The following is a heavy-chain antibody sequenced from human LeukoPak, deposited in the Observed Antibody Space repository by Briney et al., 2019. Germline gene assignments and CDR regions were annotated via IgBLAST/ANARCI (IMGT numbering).Heavy chain of an antibody. J-gene: IGHJ4*02. D-gene: IGHD2-15*01. V-gene: IGHV4-59*01. Sequence: SETLSLTCTVSGGAISSYYWSWIRQPPGKGLECIGYIYYSGHTNYNPPLKSRVTISVDTSKNQCSLKLSSVTAADTAVYYCARGDCSGGSCSPLPLDYWGQGTLVTVSS. CDR1: GGAISSYY. CDR3: ARGDCSGGSCSPLPLDY. CDR2: IYYSGHT.